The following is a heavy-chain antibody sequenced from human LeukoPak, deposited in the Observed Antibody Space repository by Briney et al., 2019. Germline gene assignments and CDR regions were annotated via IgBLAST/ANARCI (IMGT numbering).Heavy chain of an antibody. J-gene: IGHJ4*02. Sequence: GGSLRLSCAASGFTFSSHGMNWVRQAPGKGLEWVSAITGSGGRTYYADSVKGRFTISRDNSKNTLFLQMNSLRAEDTAVYYCAKDSAKKYDDYWGQGTLVTVSS. CDR3: AKDSAKKYDDY. CDR2: ITGSGGRT. CDR1: GFTFSSHG. V-gene: IGHV3-23*01. D-gene: IGHD2/OR15-2a*01.